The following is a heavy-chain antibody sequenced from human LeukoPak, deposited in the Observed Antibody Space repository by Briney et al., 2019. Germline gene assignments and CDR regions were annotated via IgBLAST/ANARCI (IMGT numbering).Heavy chain of an antibody. J-gene: IGHJ2*01. CDR3: TSSDSLYWYFAL. V-gene: IGHV4-59*01. D-gene: IGHD6-25*01. CDR1: GGSINSYY. CDR2: VYYSGST. Sequence: SETLSLTCTVSGGSINSYYWSWIRQPPGKGLEWIGDVYYSGSTNYTPSLKSRVTISVDRSKKQFSLKMTSVTAADTAMYYCTSSDSLYWYFALWGRGTLVTVSS.